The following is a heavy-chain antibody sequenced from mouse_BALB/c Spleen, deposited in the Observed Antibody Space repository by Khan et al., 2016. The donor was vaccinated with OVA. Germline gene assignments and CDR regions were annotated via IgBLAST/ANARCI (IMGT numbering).Heavy chain of an antibody. Sequence: QVQLKESGPGLVAPSQSLSITCTISGFSLTNYGVHWIRQPPGKGLEWLVVIWSDGSTTYNSALKSRLTITKDNSKSQVFLQMNSLQTDDKAIYFCARQPYYHYNIMAYWGQGTSVTVSS. CDR3: ARQPYYHYNIMAY. CDR1: GFSLTNYG. J-gene: IGHJ4*01. V-gene: IGHV2-6-1*01. D-gene: IGHD2-10*01. CDR2: IWSDGST.